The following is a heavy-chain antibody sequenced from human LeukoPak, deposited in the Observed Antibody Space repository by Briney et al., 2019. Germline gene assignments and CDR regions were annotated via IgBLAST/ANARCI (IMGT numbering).Heavy chain of an antibody. D-gene: IGHD3-10*01. J-gene: IGHJ4*02. V-gene: IGHV3-11*01. CDR3: AKAAYGSESYYDPFDY. CDR2: ISSSGNST. Sequence: EPGGSLRLSCAASGFTFSDYYMSWIRQAPGKGLEWVSYISSSGNSTYYSDSVRGRFTISRDNAKNTLYLQMNSLRAEDTAVYYCAKAAYGSESYYDPFDYWGQGTLVTVSS. CDR1: GFTFSDYY.